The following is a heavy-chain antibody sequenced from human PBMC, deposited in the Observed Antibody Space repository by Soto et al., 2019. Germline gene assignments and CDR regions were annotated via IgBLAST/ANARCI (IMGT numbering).Heavy chain of an antibody. CDR3: ARTLYGDNVDY. D-gene: IGHD4-17*01. J-gene: IGHJ4*02. V-gene: IGHV1-8*01. CDR1: GYTFTSYD. Sequence: QVQLVQSGAEVKKPGASVKVSCKASGYTFTSYDINWVRQATGQGLEWMGWRNPNSGNTAYEQKFQGRVTITRSTSISTAYMELSSMISEDTAVYYCARTLYGDNVDYWGQGTLVTVSS. CDR2: RNPNSGNT.